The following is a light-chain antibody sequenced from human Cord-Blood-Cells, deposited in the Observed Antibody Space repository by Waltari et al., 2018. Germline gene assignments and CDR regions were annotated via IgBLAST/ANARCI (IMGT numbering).Light chain of an antibody. Sequence: DIQMTQSPSTLSASVGDRVTITCRASQSISSWLAWYQQKPGKAPKLLIYKASSLESGVPSRFSGSGSGTEFTLTISSLQPDDLATYYCQQYNSYSLWTFGQGTKVEIK. V-gene: IGKV1-5*03. CDR1: QSISSW. J-gene: IGKJ1*01. CDR2: KAS. CDR3: QQYNSYSLWT.